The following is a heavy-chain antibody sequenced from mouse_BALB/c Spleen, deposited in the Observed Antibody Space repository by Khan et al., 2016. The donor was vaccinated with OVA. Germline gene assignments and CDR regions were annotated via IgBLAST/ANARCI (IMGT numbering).Heavy chain of an antibody. CDR2: ISYSGRT. D-gene: IGHD1-1*01. J-gene: IGHJ2*01. Sequence: EVQLVESGPGPVNPSQSLSLTCTVTGYSITSDYAWNWIRQFPGNKLEWMGYISYSGRTSYNPSLKSRISITRDTSKNQVFLQLNSVTTEDTATYYCARSVTITTVVATDFDYWGQGTTLTVSS. CDR3: ARSVTITTVVATDFDY. V-gene: IGHV3-2*02. CDR1: GYSITSDYA.